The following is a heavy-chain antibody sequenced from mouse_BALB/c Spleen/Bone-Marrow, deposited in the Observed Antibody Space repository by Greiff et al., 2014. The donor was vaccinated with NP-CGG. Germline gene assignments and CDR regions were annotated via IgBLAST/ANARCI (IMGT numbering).Heavy chain of an antibody. CDR2: ISSGSSTI. D-gene: IGHD4-1*01. Sequence: EVQRVESGGGLVQPGGSRKLSCAASGFTFSSFGMHWVRQAPEKGLEWVAYISSGSSTIFYADTVKGRLTVSRDNPKNTLFLQMTSLRSEDTAMYYCTRGGNWDDFDYWGQGTTLTVSS. J-gene: IGHJ2*01. CDR3: TRGGNWDDFDY. CDR1: GFTFSSFG. V-gene: IGHV5-17*02.